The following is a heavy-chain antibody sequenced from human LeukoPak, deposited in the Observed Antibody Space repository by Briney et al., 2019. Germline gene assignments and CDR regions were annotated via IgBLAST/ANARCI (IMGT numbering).Heavy chain of an antibody. J-gene: IGHJ2*01. Sequence: SGTLSLTCAVSGGSISSSNWWSWVRQPPGKGLEWIGEIYHSGSTNYNPSLKSRVTISVDTSKNQFSLQLSSVTAADTAVYYCARPYVGSASYYSYFDLWGRGTLVTVSS. V-gene: IGHV4-4*02. CDR3: ARPYVGSASYYSYFDL. CDR2: IYHSGST. CDR1: GGSISSSNW. D-gene: IGHD3-10*01.